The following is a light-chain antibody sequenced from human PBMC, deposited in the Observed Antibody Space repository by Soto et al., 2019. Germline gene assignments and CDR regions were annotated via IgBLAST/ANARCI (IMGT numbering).Light chain of an antibody. V-gene: IGKV3-20*01. J-gene: IGKJ1*01. CDR3: QQYGSSPE. CDR1: QSVSSS. Sequence: EIVMTQSPATLSVSPGERATLSCRASQSVSSSLAWYQQKPGQAPRLLIYGASTRATGIPARFSGSGSGTDFTLTISRLEPEDFAVYYCQQYGSSPEFGQGTKVDI. CDR2: GAS.